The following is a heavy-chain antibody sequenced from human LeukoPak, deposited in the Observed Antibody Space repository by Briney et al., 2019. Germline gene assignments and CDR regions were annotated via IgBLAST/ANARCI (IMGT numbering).Heavy chain of an antibody. CDR1: GFTVSSNY. V-gene: IGHV3-53*01. CDR2: IYSGGST. Sequence: PGGSLRLSCAASGFTVSSNYTSWVRQSPGKGLEWVSVIYSGGSTYYADSVKGRFTIPRDNSKNTLYLQMNSLRAEDTAVYYCARDLGIAAAGNSDYWGQGTLVTVSS. J-gene: IGHJ4*02. CDR3: ARDLGIAAAGNSDY. D-gene: IGHD6-13*01.